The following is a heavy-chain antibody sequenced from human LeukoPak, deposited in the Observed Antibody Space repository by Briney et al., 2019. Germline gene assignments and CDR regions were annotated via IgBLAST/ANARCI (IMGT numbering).Heavy chain of an antibody. CDR2: MYNSGNS. D-gene: IGHD3-10*01. Sequence: SETLSLTCTVSGVSISSYYCSWIRQSPGKGLEWVGDMYNSGNSDYSPSLKSRVTISPDTSKNQVSLKLTSVTAADTAVYFCAGRHSGSGMRDVWGQGTTVTV. CDR3: AGRHSGSGMRDV. V-gene: IGHV4-59*08. J-gene: IGHJ6*02. CDR1: GVSISSYY.